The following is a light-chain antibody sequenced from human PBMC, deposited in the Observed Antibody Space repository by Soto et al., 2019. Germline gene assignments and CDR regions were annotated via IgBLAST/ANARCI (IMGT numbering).Light chain of an antibody. CDR1: QKLKSF. J-gene: IGKJ4*02. CDR3: QQRRDWPRT. V-gene: IGKV3-11*01. Sequence: EILVTPFPATPSLFPREKTPLSCRARQKLKSFLVWYQQKPGQAPRLLIYDASSRANGVPARFSGSGSETAFTLTISSLQPEDFAVYYCQQRRDWPRTFGGGTKVE. CDR2: DAS.